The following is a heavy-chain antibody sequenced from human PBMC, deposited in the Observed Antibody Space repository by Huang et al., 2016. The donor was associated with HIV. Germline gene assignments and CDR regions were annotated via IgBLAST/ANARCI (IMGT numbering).Heavy chain of an antibody. CDR3: ARDWSFGSSTSPAD. J-gene: IGHJ4*02. V-gene: IGHV1-2*02. Sequence: QVQLVQSGAEVKNPGASVRVSCKASGYNFTDSNIHWVRQAPGQGLEWKGWINPKRGGTIYAQRFQGRITMTRDTTISTVHMDLRRIQSDDTAVYFCARDWSFGSSTSPADWGQGTLVTVSS. D-gene: IGHD6-6*01. CDR2: INPKRGGT. CDR1: GYNFTDSN.